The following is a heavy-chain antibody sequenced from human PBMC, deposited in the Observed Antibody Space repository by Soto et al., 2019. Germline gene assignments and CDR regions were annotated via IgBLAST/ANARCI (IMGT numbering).Heavy chain of an antibody. D-gene: IGHD2-21*02. J-gene: IGHJ4*02. V-gene: IGHV3-23*01. CDR2: VSIGGST. Sequence: DVQLLESGGGLVQPEGSLRLSCEASGFTFSNYAMGWVRQGPGKGLEWVAVVSIGGSTHYADYVRGRFTISRYNSKNTLSLQINSLTAENTAVYLCAKRRGACGHFDYWGQGALVPVSS. CDR3: AKRRGACGHFDY. CDR1: GFTFSNYA.